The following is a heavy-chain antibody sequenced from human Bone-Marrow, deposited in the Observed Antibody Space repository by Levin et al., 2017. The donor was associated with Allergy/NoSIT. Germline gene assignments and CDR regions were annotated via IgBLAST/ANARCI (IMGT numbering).Heavy chain of an antibody. Sequence: GESLKISCAASGISVSNNHMSWVRQAPGKGLECVAGIYSGGDTYQSDSVKSRFTVSRDNSKNTVYLHMSNLRGDDTAVYYCARGYKSGLSFWWGQGTLVTVSS. CDR2: IYSGGDT. D-gene: IGHD5-12*01. CDR3: ARGYKSGLSFW. V-gene: IGHV3-66*01. CDR1: GISVSNNH. J-gene: IGHJ4*02.